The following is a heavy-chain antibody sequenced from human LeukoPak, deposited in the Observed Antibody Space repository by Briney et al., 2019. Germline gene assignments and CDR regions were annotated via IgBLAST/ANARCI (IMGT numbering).Heavy chain of an antibody. Sequence: PGGPLRLSCAASGFTHCGFDMFGLRQAPEKALEWVVVTSHDGSHIQHPDSETGRFTISRDNSQSTPFPQLSSLRPDDTAVHFCEKERAVQYGFDAWGEGTLVTVPS. CDR2: TSHDGSHI. CDR3: EKERAVQYGFDA. V-gene: IGHV3-30*18. CDR1: GFTHCGFD. D-gene: IGHD4-17*01. J-gene: IGHJ4*02.